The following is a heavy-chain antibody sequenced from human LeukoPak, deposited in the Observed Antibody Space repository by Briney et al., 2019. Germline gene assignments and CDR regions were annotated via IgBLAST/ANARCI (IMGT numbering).Heavy chain of an antibody. Sequence: PSETLSLTCTVSGGSISTNNYYWGWIPQPPGKGLEWIGGLSYTGSSYYNPSFKSPVTISGDTSKNQFSLKVRSVTAADTAVYYCARPFGTSSGFDYWGQGILVTVSS. CDR1: GGSISTNNYY. V-gene: IGHV4-39*01. D-gene: IGHD6-6*01. CDR3: ARPFGTSSGFDY. J-gene: IGHJ4*02. CDR2: LSYTGSS.